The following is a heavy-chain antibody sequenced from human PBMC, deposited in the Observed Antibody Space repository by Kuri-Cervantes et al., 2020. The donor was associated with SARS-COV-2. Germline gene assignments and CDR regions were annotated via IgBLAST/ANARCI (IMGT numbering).Heavy chain of an antibody. V-gene: IGHV1-18*01. CDR3: ARDKGFFGGPQERGFDY. Sequence: ASVKVSCKASGYTFTSYGISWGRQAPGQGLEWMGWISAYNGNTNYAQKLQGRVTMTTDTSTSTAYMELRSLRSDDTAVYYCARDKGFFGGPQERGFDYWGQGTMVTVSS. J-gene: IGHJ4*02. D-gene: IGHD3-10*01. CDR2: ISAYNGNT. CDR1: GYTFTSYG.